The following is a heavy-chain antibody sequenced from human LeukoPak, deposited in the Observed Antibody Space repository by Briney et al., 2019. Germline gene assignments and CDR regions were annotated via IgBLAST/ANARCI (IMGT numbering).Heavy chain of an antibody. V-gene: IGHV3-9*01. J-gene: IGHJ4*02. Sequence: GRSLRLSCAGSGFIFNNYAMHWVRQPPGKGLEWASGISWNSGSIDYADSVKGRFTISRDNAKNSLYLQMNSLRVEDTAFYYCAKDNRRHYTSGPNPDSLHWGQGALVTVSS. CDR1: GFIFNNYA. CDR3: AKDNRRHYTSGPNPDSLH. CDR2: ISWNSGSI. D-gene: IGHD6-19*01.